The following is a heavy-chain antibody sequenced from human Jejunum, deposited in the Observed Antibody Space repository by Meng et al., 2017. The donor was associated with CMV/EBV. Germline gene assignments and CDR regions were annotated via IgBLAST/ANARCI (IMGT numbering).Heavy chain of an antibody. J-gene: IGHJ4*02. V-gene: IGHV3-30-3*01. Sequence: ASGFSFSNLPIHWVRPAPDKGLEWVAGISNDGDTTYLADSVKGRFSISRDNSKNTVYLQMNSLRGEDTAVYYCARENDYRNYFDSWGRGTLVTVSS. CDR3: ARENDYRNYFDS. CDR1: GFSFSNLP. CDR2: ISNDGDTT. D-gene: IGHD4-11*01.